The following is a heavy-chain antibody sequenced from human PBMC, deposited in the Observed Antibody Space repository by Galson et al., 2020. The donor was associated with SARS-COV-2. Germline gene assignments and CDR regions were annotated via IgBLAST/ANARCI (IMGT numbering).Heavy chain of an antibody. CDR3: ARRTHGNYDIWTGGHGDAEYYDGLDF. D-gene: IGHD3-9*01. J-gene: IGHJ6*02. V-gene: IGHV4-59*08. CDR2: VYPPGTT. CDR1: GDSINGYY. Sequence: ETSEPLSLTCSISGDSINGYYWSWIRQAPGKGLEWIGHVYPPGTTSYSPSLKSRLAISVVTSNNEVFLTLNSVIAADTAVSYCARRTHGNYDIWTGGHGDAEYYDGLDFWGQGTTVTVSS.